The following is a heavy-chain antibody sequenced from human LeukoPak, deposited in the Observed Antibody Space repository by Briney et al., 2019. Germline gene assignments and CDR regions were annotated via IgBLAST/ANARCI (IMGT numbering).Heavy chain of an antibody. J-gene: IGHJ3*02. V-gene: IGHV3-7*01. Sequence: GGSLRLSCVASGFTYSKYWMTWVRQAPGKGLAWVANIKQDGSAKYYMDSVKGRFAISRDNDKNSLYLRMNSLGAEDTAVYYCARVNPLVAPGALDIWGQGTMVAVSS. CDR1: GFTYSKYW. CDR3: ARVNPLVAPGALDI. CDR2: IKQDGSAK. D-gene: IGHD5-12*01.